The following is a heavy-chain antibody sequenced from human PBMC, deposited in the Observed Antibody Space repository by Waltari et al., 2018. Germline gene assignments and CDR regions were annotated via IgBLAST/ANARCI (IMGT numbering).Heavy chain of an antibody. CDR3: ARVAIAVANRGDY. D-gene: IGHD6-19*01. CDR2: ISSSGSTI. CDR1: GFTFSSYE. J-gene: IGHJ4*02. Sequence: EVQLVESGGGLVQPGGSLRLSCAASGFTFSSYEMNWVRQAPGKGLEWVSYISSSGSTIYYADAVKGRFTISRDNAKNSLYLQMNSLRAEDTAVYYCARVAIAVANRGDYWGQGTLVTVSS. V-gene: IGHV3-48*03.